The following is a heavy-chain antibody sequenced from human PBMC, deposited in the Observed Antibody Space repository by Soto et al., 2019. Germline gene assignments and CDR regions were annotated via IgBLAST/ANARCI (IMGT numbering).Heavy chain of an antibody. Sequence: EVQLLESGGGLVQPGGSLRLSCTASGFTFSSSAMNWVRQAPGQGLEWVASVSENGGSRGGTYYADSVKGRFTISRDSPKNTLYLQMDSLRGADTAVYYCASAKAVVIAALGIWGQGTMVTVSS. D-gene: IGHD2-21*01. J-gene: IGHJ3*02. CDR2: VSENGGSRGGT. V-gene: IGHV3-23*01. CDR1: GFTFSSSA. CDR3: ASAKAVVIAALGI.